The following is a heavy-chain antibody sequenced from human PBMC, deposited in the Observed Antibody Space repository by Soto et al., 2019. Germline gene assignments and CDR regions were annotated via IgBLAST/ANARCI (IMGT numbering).Heavy chain of an antibody. CDR1: GFTFSSYA. Sequence: QVQLVESGGGVVQPGRSLRLSCAASGFTFSSYAMHWVRQAPGKGLEWVAVISYDGSNKYYADSVKGRFTISRDNSKNTLYLQMNSLRAEDTAVYYCARGFVFKNWFDPWGQGTLVTVSS. D-gene: IGHD2-15*01. V-gene: IGHV3-30-3*01. CDR2: ISYDGSNK. CDR3: ARGFVFKNWFDP. J-gene: IGHJ5*02.